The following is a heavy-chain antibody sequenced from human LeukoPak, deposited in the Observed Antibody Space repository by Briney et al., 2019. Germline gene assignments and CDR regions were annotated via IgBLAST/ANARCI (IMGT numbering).Heavy chain of an antibody. CDR3: ARAYGSNAFDI. V-gene: IGHV4-38-2*02. CDR1: GYSISSGYY. CDR2: IYYSGST. J-gene: IGHJ3*02. D-gene: IGHD3-10*01. Sequence: SETLSLTCNVSGYSISSGYYWGWIRQPPGKGLEWIGSIYYSGSTYYNPSLKSRVTISVDTSKNQFSLKLSSVTAADTAVYYCARAYGSNAFDIWGQGTMVTVSS.